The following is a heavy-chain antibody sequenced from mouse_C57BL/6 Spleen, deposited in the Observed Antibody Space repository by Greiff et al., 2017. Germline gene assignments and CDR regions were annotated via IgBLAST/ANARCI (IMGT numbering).Heavy chain of an antibody. D-gene: IGHD2-3*01. CDR2: IWRGGST. Sequence: VMLVESGPGLVQPSQSLSITCTVSGFSLTSYGVHWVRQSPGKGLEWLGVIWRGGSTDYNAAFMSRLSITKDNSKSQVFFKMNSLQADDTAIYYCAKLGDGYYYFDYWGQGTTLTVSS. V-gene: IGHV2-5*01. CDR1: GFSLTSYG. J-gene: IGHJ2*01. CDR3: AKLGDGYYYFDY.